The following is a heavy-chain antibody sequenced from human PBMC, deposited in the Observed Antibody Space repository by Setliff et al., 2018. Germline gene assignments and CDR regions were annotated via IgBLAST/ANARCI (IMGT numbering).Heavy chain of an antibody. Sequence: ASVKVSCKASGYTLTKYYMHWVRQAPGQGLEWMGIINPSGGLTRYAQKFQGRVTMTTDKPTTTAYMELSSLRSDDTAVYYCATEGGSTITRHYMDVWGKGTTVTVSS. CDR2: INPSGGLT. CDR1: GYTLTKYY. J-gene: IGHJ6*03. D-gene: IGHD4-4*01. CDR3: ATEGGSTITRHYMDV. V-gene: IGHV1-46*01.